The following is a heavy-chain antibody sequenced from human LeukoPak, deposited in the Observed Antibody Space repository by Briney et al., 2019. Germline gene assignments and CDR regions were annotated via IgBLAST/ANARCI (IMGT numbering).Heavy chain of an antibody. D-gene: IGHD3-9*01. CDR1: GYTFTSYG. J-gene: IGHJ4*02. CDR3: ARAGYDILTLAPDPTNDY. V-gene: IGHV1-18*01. Sequence: ASVKVSCKASGYTFTSYGISWVRQAPRQGLEWMGWISAYNGNTNYAQKLQGRVTMTTDTFTSTAYMDLRSLRSDDTAVYYCARAGYDILTLAPDPTNDYWGQGTLVTVSS. CDR2: ISAYNGNT.